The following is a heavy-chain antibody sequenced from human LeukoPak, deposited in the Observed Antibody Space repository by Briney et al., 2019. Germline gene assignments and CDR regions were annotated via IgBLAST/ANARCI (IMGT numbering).Heavy chain of an antibody. V-gene: IGHV3-23*01. J-gene: IGHJ4*02. CDR3: AKVTYDFWSGLND. CDR2: ISGSGGGI. Sequence: GGSLRLSCAVSGFTFNNYAMNWVRQAPGKGLEWVSAISGSGGGIYYADSVKGRFTISRDNSKDTLYLQMNSLRAEDTAVYYCAKVTYDFWSGLNDWGQGTLVTVSS. CDR1: GFTFNNYA. D-gene: IGHD3-3*01.